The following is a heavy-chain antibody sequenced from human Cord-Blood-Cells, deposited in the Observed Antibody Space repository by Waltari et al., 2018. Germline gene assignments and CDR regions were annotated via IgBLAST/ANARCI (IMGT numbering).Heavy chain of an antibody. D-gene: IGHD6-6*01. Sequence: EVQLVASGGGLIQPGGSLRLYGAASGFTVSGNDMRWVRQAPGKGLEWVSVIYSGGSTYYADSVKGRFTISRDNSKNTLYLQMNSLRAEDTAVYYCARGIGMYSSSYFDYWGQGTLVTVSS. CDR3: ARGIGMYSSSYFDY. J-gene: IGHJ4*02. CDR2: IYSGGST. V-gene: IGHV3-53*01. CDR1: GFTVSGND.